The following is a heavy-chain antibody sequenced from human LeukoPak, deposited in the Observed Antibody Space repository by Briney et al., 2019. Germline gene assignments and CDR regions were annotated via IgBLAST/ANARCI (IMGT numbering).Heavy chain of an antibody. Sequence: GESLRLSCAVSGFTFGSCAMNWVCQAPGQGLDLVSTISGSGINTYYADSVKGRFTISRDNSKNTVYLEMNSLRAEDTALYYCTKDQIGYNKAGDYWGQGTLVTVSS. V-gene: IGHV3-23*01. CDR1: GFTFGSCA. J-gene: IGHJ4*02. D-gene: IGHD5-24*01. CDR3: TKDQIGYNKAGDY. CDR2: ISGSGINT.